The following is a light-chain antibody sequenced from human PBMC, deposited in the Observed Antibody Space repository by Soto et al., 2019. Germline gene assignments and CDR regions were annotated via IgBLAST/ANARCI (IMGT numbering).Light chain of an antibody. CDR2: KAS. J-gene: IGKJ1*01. Sequence: DIQMTQSPSTLPASVGDRVTITCRASQNVNSWLAWYQQKPGKAPKLLIYKASNLENGVPSRFSGSGSGTEFTLTISGLQPDDFASYYCQQYNDYSGTFGQGTKVDIK. V-gene: IGKV1-5*03. CDR3: QQYNDYSGT. CDR1: QNVNSW.